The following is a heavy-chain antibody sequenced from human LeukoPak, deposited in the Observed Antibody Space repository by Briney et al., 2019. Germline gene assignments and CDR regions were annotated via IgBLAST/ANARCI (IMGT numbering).Heavy chain of an antibody. CDR2: IYYSGST. CDR3: ARGGTTGAYYYYGVDV. Sequence: SEILSLTCTVSGGSITGYYWSWIRQPPGKGLEWIGDIYYSGSTNYNPSLKSRVTISVDTSKNQFSLKLSSVTAADTAVYYCARGGTTGAYYYYGVDVWGQGTTVIVSS. V-gene: IGHV4-59*01. CDR1: GGSITGYY. D-gene: IGHD4-17*01. J-gene: IGHJ6*02.